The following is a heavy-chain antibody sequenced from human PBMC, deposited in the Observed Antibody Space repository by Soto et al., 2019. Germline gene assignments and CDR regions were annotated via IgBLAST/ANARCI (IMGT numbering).Heavy chain of an antibody. CDR1: GASVSGSAYY. D-gene: IGHD3-22*01. CDR3: ARRAHGYPTNWFDP. V-gene: IGHV4-39*01. Sequence: QLQLQESGPGLVKPSETLSLACSVSGASVSGSAYYWGWIRQPPGKGLEWVGSIHDSGITHYNPSLQRRATISVDTSQNQFSLKLSSVTAADTAVYYCARRAHGYPTNWFDPWGQGTLVIVSS. CDR2: IHDSGIT. J-gene: IGHJ5*02.